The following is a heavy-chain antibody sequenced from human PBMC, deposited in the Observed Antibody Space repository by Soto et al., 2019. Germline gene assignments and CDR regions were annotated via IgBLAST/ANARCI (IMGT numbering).Heavy chain of an antibody. J-gene: IGHJ6*02. V-gene: IGHV1-69*12. CDR1: GGTFSSYA. CDR2: IIPIFGTA. Sequence: QVQLVQSGAEVKKPGSSVKVSCKASGGTFSSYAISWVRQAPGQGLEWMGGIIPIFGTANYAQKFQGKVTVTAYESTSKAYMELRSLRSEDAAVYYCARETWDYGYGMDVWGQGTTVTVSS. D-gene: IGHD4-17*01. CDR3: ARETWDYGYGMDV.